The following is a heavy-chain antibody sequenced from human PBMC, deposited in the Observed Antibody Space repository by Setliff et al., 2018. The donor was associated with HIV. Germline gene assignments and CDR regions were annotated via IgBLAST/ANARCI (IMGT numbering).Heavy chain of an antibody. D-gene: IGHD2-2*02. Sequence: PGESLKISCEASGFTSSSYWMHWVRQGPGKGLLWVSRINSDGSTKTYADSVKGRFSISRDNAKNTLYLQMDSLRAEDTAVYYCAKGVKYLDPWGQGTLVTVSS. V-gene: IGHV3-74*01. CDR2: INSDGSTK. CDR3: AKGVKYLDP. CDR1: GFTSSSYW. J-gene: IGHJ5*02.